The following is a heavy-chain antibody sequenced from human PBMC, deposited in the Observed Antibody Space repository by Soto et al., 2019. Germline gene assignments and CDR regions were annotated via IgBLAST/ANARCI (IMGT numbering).Heavy chain of an antibody. CDR2: IDPSDSYT. J-gene: IGHJ6*02. Sequence: GESLKISCKGSGYSFTSYWISWVRQMPGKGLEWMGRIDPSDSYTNYSPSFQGHVTISADKSISTAYLQWSSLKASDTAMYYCARRGIVGATQYYYYGMDVWGQGTTVTVSS. CDR3: ARRGIVGATQYYYYGMDV. D-gene: IGHD1-26*01. CDR1: GYSFTSYW. V-gene: IGHV5-10-1*01.